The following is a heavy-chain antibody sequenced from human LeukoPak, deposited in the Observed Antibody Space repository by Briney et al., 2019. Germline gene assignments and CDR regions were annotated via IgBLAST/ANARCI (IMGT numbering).Heavy chain of an antibody. D-gene: IGHD6-19*01. Sequence: PSETLSLTCVVYGGSFSGYYWSWIRQPPGKGLEWIGEINHSGSANYNPSLKSRVTISVDTSKNQFSLKVNSVTVADTAVYYCARTSRYTSGWYLDYWGQGTLVTVSS. CDR1: GGSFSGYY. CDR3: ARTSRYTSGWYLDY. V-gene: IGHV4-34*01. CDR2: INHSGSA. J-gene: IGHJ4*02.